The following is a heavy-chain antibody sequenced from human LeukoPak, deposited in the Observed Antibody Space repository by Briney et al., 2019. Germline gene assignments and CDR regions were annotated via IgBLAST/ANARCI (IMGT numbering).Heavy chain of an antibody. Sequence: PSETLSLTCAVYGGSFSGYYWGWIRQPPGKGLEWIGEINHSGSTNYNPSLKSRVTISVDTSKNQFSLKLSSVTAADTAVYYCARGDVRHDYGVMGAFDYWGQGTLVTVSS. CDR2: INHSGST. CDR1: GGSFSGYY. V-gene: IGHV4-34*01. CDR3: ARGDVRHDYGVMGAFDY. J-gene: IGHJ4*02. D-gene: IGHD4-17*01.